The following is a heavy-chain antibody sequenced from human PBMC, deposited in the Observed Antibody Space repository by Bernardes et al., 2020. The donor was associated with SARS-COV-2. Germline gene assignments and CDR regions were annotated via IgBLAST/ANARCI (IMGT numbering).Heavy chain of an antibody. CDR2: ISGDGSTT. CDR1: GFTFSSYW. D-gene: IGHD4-17*01. Sequence: GGSLRLSCAASGFTFSSYWMHWVRQVPGKGLVWVSRISGDGSTTTYADSVKGRFTISRDNAKNTLYLQVNSLRAEDTAVYYCAKGGNDYGDWDYWGQGTLLTVSS. J-gene: IGHJ4*02. CDR3: AKGGNDYGDWDY. V-gene: IGHV3-74*01.